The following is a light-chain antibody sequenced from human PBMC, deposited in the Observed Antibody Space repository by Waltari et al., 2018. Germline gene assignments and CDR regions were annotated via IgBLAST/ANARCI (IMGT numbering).Light chain of an antibody. CDR2: LGS. Sequence: IVMTQSPLSLPVPPGEPASTSCRSSQSRLHINGNNYLHCYLQKPGQSPQLLFYLGSKQASGVPDRFSGSGSGTDFTLKISRVEAEDVGVYYCIQALQTYTFGQGTKLEIK. V-gene: IGKV2-28*01. CDR1: QSRLHINGNNY. CDR3: IQALQTYT. J-gene: IGKJ2*01.